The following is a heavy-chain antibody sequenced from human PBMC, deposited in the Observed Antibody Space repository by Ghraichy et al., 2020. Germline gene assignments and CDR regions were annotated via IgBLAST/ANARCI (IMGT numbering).Heavy chain of an antibody. J-gene: IGHJ3*02. CDR1: GFTFSNAW. V-gene: IGHV3-15*01. D-gene: IGHD3-3*02. Sequence: GGSLRLSCAASGFTFSNAWMSWVRQAPGKGLEWVGRIKSKTDGGTTDYAAPVKGRFTISRDDSKNTLYLQMNSLKTEDTAVYYCTTESFSAIDAFDIWGQGTMVTVSS. CDR2: IKSKTDGGTT. CDR3: TTESFSAIDAFDI.